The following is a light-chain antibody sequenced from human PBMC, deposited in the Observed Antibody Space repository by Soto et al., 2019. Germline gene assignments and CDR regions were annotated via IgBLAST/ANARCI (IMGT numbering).Light chain of an antibody. V-gene: IGLV1-40*01. CDR3: QSYDSSLSGNVV. CDR2: GNS. CDR1: SSNIGAGYD. J-gene: IGLJ2*01. Sequence: QRVLTQPPSVSGAPGQRVTISCTGSSSNIGAGYDVHWYQQLPGTAPKLLIYGNSNRPSGVPDRFSGSKSGTSASLAITGLQAEDEADYYCQSYDSSLSGNVVFGGGTKLTVL.